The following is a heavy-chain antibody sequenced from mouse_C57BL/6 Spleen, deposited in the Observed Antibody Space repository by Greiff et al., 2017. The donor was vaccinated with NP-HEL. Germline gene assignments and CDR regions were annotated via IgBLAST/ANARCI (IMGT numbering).Heavy chain of an antibody. V-gene: IGHV5-4*01. CDR2: ISDGGSYT. J-gene: IGHJ2*01. CDR1: GFTFSSYA. Sequence: EVKLMESGGGLVKPGGSLKLSCAASGFTFSSYAMSWVRQTPEKRLEWVATISDGGSYTYYPDNVKGRFTISRDNAKNNLYLQMSHLKSEDTAMYYCAREGVYGYYFDYWGQGTTLTVSS. D-gene: IGHD1-1*02. CDR3: AREGVYGYYFDY.